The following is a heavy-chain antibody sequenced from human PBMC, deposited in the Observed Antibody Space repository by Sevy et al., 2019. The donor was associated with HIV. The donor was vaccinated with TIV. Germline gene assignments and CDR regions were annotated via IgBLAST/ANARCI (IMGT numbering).Heavy chain of an antibody. CDR3: ARSVAANYMDV. J-gene: IGHJ6*03. D-gene: IGHD1-26*01. Sequence: SETLSLTCRVSGVSISSDYWSWIRQPPGKEPEWIGYIHHSGNSNYKTSLKSRVTMSVDTSNNQSSLNLRSVSAADTAVYYCARSVAANYMDVWGKGTTVTVSS. CDR2: IHHSGNS. V-gene: IGHV4-59*01. CDR1: GVSISSDY.